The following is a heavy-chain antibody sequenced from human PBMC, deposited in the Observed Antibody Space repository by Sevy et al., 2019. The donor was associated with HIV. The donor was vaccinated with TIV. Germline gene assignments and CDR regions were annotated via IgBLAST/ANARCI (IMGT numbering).Heavy chain of an antibody. CDR2: IYSGTST. V-gene: IGHV3-66*01. J-gene: IGHJ4*02. CDR3: ARDRDGSYPDY. Sequence: GGSLRLSCAASGFTVSGNYMSWVRQAPGKGLEWVSVIYSGTSTFYADSVKGRFTISRDNSKNTLYLQMSSLRAEDTAVYYCARDRDGSYPDYRGQGTLVTVSS. D-gene: IGHD1-26*01. CDR1: GFTVSGNY.